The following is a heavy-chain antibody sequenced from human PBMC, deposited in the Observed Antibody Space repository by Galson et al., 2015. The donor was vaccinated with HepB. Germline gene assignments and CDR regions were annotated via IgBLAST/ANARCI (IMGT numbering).Heavy chain of an antibody. J-gene: IGHJ6*02. CDR1: GYTFTTFSSYA. D-gene: IGHD4-11*01. CDR3: AREVPKNPSKRTVNAGYYYYYYGMDV. CDR2: IIPIFGTA. Sequence: SVKVSCKASGYTFTTFSSYAISWVRQAPGQGLEWMGGIIPIFGTANYAQKFQGRVTITADESTSTAYMELSSLRSEDTAVYYCAREVPKNPSKRTVNAGYYYYYYGMDVWGQGTTVTVSS. V-gene: IGHV1-69*13.